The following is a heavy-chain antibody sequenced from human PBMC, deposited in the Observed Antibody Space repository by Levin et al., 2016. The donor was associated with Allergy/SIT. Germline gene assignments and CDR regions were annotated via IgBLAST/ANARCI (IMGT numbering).Heavy chain of an antibody. CDR2: IYYSGST. D-gene: IGHD2-21*01. V-gene: IGHV4-59*12. CDR1: GGSISSYY. J-gene: IGHJ6*03. CDR3: ARRDSFMDV. Sequence: SETLSLTCTVSGGSISSYYWSWIRQPPGKGLEWIGYIYYSGSTNYNPSLKSRVTISVDTSISTAYLQWSSLKASDTATYYCARRDSFMDVWGKGTTVTVSS.